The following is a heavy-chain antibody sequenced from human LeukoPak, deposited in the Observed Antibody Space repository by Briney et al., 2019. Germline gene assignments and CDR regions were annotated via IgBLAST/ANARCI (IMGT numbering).Heavy chain of an antibody. CDR3: ARGGIAARRPTIYYYYYRDV. CDR2: IYYSGST. Sequence: SETLSLTCTVSGGSISSYYWSWIRQPPGKGLEWIGYIYYSGSTNYKPSLKSRVTISVDTSKNQFSLKLSSVTAADTAVYYCARGGIAARRPTIYYYYYRDVWGKGTTVTVSS. D-gene: IGHD6-6*01. CDR1: GGSISSYY. J-gene: IGHJ6*03. V-gene: IGHV4-59*01.